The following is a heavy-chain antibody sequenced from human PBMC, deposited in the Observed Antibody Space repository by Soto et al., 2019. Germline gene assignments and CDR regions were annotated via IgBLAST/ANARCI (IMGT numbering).Heavy chain of an antibody. CDR1: GGSISNGGYY. CDR3: ARDSHSQQPNHRWGGGYMDV. Sequence: QVQLQESGPGLVKPSQTLSLTCAVSGGSISNGGYYWSWIRQHPGKGLESIGSIYFSGSTYYNPSLKSRVTISVATPKSQFALKLSSVTAADTAVYYCARDSHSQQPNHRWGGGYMDVWCKGTTVTVSS. CDR2: IYFSGST. V-gene: IGHV4-31*11. D-gene: IGHD6-13*01. J-gene: IGHJ6*03.